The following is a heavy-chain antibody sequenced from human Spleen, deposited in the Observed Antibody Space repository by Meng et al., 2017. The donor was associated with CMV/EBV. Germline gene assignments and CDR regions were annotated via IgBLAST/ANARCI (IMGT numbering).Heavy chain of an antibody. J-gene: IGHJ4*02. D-gene: IGHD6-19*01. CDR3: ARVVTISVAGTLDY. Sequence: VRVVEGGGGVGKPGRSLRLAWAACGLTFSSYAMNWVRQAPGKGLEWVAVISYDGSNKYYADSVKGRFTISRDNSKNTLFLEMNSLRGEDTAVYYCARVVTISVAGTLDYWGQGTLVTVSS. CDR2: ISYDGSNK. V-gene: IGHV3-30-3*01. CDR1: GLTFSSYA.